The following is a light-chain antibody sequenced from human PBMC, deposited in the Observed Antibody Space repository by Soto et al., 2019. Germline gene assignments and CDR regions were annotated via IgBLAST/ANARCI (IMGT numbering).Light chain of an antibody. V-gene: IGLV2-14*01. CDR2: DVS. Sequence: QSALTQPASVSGSPGQSITISCTGTSSDIGGYNYVSWYQQYPGKAPKLMIYDVSNRPSGVSNRFSASKSGNTASLTISGLQAEDEADYYCTSYTSSSIVVFGGGTKVTVL. CDR3: TSYTSSSIVV. CDR1: SSDIGGYNY. J-gene: IGLJ2*01.